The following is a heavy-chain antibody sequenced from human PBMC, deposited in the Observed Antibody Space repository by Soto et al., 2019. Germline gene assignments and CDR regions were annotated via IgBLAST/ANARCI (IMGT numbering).Heavy chain of an antibody. CDR1: GDSVSSNSAA. V-gene: IGHV6-1*01. J-gene: IGHJ6*02. CDR2: TYYRSKWYN. Sequence: SQTLSLTCAISGDSVSSNSAAWNWIRQSPSRGLEWLGRTYYRSKWYNDYAVSVKSRITINPDTSKNQFSLQLNSVTPEDTAVYYCARDSSSWYLNYYYYGMDVWGQVNTVTVSS. CDR3: ARDSSSWYLNYYYYGMDV. D-gene: IGHD6-13*01.